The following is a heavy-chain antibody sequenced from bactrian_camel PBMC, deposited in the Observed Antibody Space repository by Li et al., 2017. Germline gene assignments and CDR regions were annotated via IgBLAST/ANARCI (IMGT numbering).Heavy chain of an antibody. V-gene: IGHV3S53*01. Sequence: HVQLVESGGGSVQAGGSLRISCVGAVPTYISHCMAWFRQGAGKEREGVAYIDSDGTTKYADSVKGRFTISQDNTDNTVYLQMDALVPGDTAVYTCAFAPRFCSAGDPKPAEYNYWGQG. CDR3: AFAPRFCSAGDPKPAEYNY. CDR2: IDSDGTT. D-gene: IGHD2*01. J-gene: IGHJ4*01. CDR1: VPTYISHC.